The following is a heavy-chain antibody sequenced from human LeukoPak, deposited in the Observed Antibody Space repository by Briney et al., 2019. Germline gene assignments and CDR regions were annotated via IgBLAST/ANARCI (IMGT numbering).Heavy chain of an antibody. D-gene: IGHD3-10*01. CDR1: GFTFSSYW. Sequence: PGGSLRLSCAASGFTFSSYWMSWVRQAPGKGLEWVANIKQDGSEKYYVDSVKGRFTISRDNAKNSLYLQMNSLRAEDTAVYYCARESITMVRGVIYYYYGMDVWGQGTTVTVSS. V-gene: IGHV3-7*01. J-gene: IGHJ6*02. CDR3: ARESITMVRGVIYYYYGMDV. CDR2: IKQDGSEK.